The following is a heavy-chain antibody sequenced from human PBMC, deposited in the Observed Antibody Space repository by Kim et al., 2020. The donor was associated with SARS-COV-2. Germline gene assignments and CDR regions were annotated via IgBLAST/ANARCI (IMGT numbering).Heavy chain of an antibody. CDR3: ARSSGPGVSSFDY. D-gene: IGHD6-25*01. V-gene: IGHV5-51*01. J-gene: IGHJ4*02. Sequence: YSPSFQGQVPISVDKSISTAYLQWSSLKASDTAMYYCARSSGPGVSSFDYWGQGTLVTVSS.